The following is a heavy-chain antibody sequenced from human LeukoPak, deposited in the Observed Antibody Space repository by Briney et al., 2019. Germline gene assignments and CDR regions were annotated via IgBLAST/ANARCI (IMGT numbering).Heavy chain of an antibody. J-gene: IGHJ5*02. CDR1: GGTFSSYA. D-gene: IGHD2-21*02. V-gene: IGHV1-69*13. CDR3: ARDQGYCGGDCYSRFHWFDP. CDR2: IIPIFGTA. Sequence: SVKVSCKASGGTFSSYAVSWVRQAPGQGLEWMGGIIPIFGTANYAQKFQGRVTITADESTSTAYMELSSLRSEDTAVYYCARDQGYCGGDCYSRFHWFDPWGQGTLVTVSS.